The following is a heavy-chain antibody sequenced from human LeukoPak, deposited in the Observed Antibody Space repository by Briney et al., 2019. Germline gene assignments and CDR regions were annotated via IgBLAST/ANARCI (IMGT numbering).Heavy chain of an antibody. CDR2: IYSSGTA. V-gene: IGHV4-4*07. D-gene: IGHD4-11*01. Sequence: SETLSLTCTVSVGSIRGYYWTWIRQPAGKGLEWIGRIYSSGTAYYNPSLGSRVTISLDTSRNQFSLRMTSMTAADTAVYYCARGTDMTSVAAYYSFTHWGQGILVTVSS. CDR3: ARGTDMTSVAAYYSFTH. CDR1: VGSIRGYY. J-gene: IGHJ4*02.